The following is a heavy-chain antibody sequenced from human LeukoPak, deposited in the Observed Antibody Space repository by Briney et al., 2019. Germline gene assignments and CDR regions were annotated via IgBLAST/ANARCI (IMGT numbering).Heavy chain of an antibody. Sequence: GGSLRLSCSASGFTFGDYVMSWFRQAPGKGLEWVGFIRTKPYGGTTEYAASVRGRFTISRDDSKSIAYLQMNSLKPEDTAIYYYTRVIFSSSWYPFDFWGQGTLVTVSS. D-gene: IGHD6-13*01. CDR3: TRVIFSSSWYPFDF. CDR2: IRTKPYGGTT. CDR1: GFTFGDYV. V-gene: IGHV3-49*03. J-gene: IGHJ4*02.